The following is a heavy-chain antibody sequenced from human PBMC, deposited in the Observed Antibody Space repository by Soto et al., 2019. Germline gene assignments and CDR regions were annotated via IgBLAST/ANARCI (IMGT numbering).Heavy chain of an antibody. CDR2: IWYDGSNK. Sequence: QVQLVESGGGVVQPGRSLRLSCAASGFTFSSYGMHWVRQAPGKGLEWVAVIWYDGSNKYYADSVKGRFTISRDNSKNTLYLQMNSLRAEDTAVYYCARDAGQYSSGWWGQGFDYWGQGTLVTVSS. CDR1: GFTFSSYG. V-gene: IGHV3-33*01. D-gene: IGHD6-19*01. CDR3: ARDAGQYSSGWWGQGFDY. J-gene: IGHJ4*02.